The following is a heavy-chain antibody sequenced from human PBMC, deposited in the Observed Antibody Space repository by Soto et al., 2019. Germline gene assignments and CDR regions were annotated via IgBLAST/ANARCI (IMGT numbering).Heavy chain of an antibody. J-gene: IGHJ4*02. Sequence: QVQLQQWGAGLLKPSETLSLTCAVYGGSFSGYYWSWIRQPPGKGLEWIGEINHSGSTNYNPSLKSRVTISVDTYKNQFSLKLSSVTAADTAVYYCARAALGDYDILTGPLDYWGQGTLVTVSS. D-gene: IGHD3-9*01. CDR1: GGSFSGYY. CDR3: ARAALGDYDILTGPLDY. CDR2: INHSGST. V-gene: IGHV4-34*01.